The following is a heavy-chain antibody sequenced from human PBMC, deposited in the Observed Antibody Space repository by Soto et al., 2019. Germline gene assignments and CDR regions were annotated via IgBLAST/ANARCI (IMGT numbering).Heavy chain of an antibody. CDR3: AKPVYGGNFDY. D-gene: IGHD4-17*01. J-gene: IGHJ4*02. CDR1: GFTFSSYA. V-gene: IGHV3-23*01. Sequence: EVQLLESGGGLVQPGGSLRLSCAASGFTFSSYAMSWVRQAPGKGLEWVSGISASGGSTYYTDSVKGRFTISRDNSKNTLYLQMNSLRAEDTAVYYCAKPVYGGNFDYWGQGTLVTVSS. CDR2: ISASGGST.